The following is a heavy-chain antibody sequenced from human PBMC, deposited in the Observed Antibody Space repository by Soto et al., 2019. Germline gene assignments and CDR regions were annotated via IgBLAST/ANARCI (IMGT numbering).Heavy chain of an antibody. D-gene: IGHD5-12*01. V-gene: IGHV1-8*01. CDR3: ESALRDGYYYSSSYGMDV. CDR1: GYTFTSYD. CDR2: MNPNSGNT. Sequence: ASVKVSCKASGYTFTSYDINWVRQATGQGLEWMGWMNPNSGNTGYAQKFQGRGTMTRNTSISTAYMELSSLRSEATAVYYFESALRDGYYYSSSYGMDVWGQGTTVTVSS. J-gene: IGHJ6*02.